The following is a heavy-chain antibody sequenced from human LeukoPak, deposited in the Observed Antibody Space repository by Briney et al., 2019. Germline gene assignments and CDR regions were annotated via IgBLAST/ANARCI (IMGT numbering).Heavy chain of an antibody. CDR2: ISSNGGST. Sequence: PGGSLRLSCAASGFTFSRYAMHWVRQAPVKGLEYVSAISSNGGSTYYAKSVKDRFIISRDNSKNTLYLQMGSLRIDDMAVYYCARGSSHPYYHDNTPLAVWGQGTMVTVSS. CDR3: ARGSSHPYYHDNTPLAV. J-gene: IGHJ3*01. D-gene: IGHD3-22*01. V-gene: IGHV3-64*01. CDR1: GFTFSRYA.